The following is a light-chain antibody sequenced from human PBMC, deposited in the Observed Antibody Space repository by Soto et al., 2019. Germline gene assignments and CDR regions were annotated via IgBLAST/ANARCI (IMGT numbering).Light chain of an antibody. CDR1: QSISSY. Sequence: DIQMTQSPSSLSASVGDRVTITCRASQSISSYLNWYQQKPGKAPELLIYATSSLQSGVPSRFSGSGSGTDFTLTISSLQPEDFATYYCQQSDSTGTWTFGQGTKVEIK. J-gene: IGKJ1*01. CDR3: QQSDSTGTWT. V-gene: IGKV1-39*01. CDR2: ATS.